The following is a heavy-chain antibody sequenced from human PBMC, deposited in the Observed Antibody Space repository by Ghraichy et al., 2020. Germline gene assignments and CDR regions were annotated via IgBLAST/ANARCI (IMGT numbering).Heavy chain of an antibody. CDR3: ARVAIVGATKSHFDY. CDR2: ISSSSSFI. J-gene: IGHJ4*02. D-gene: IGHD1-26*01. Sequence: GGSMRLSCAASGFTFSSYSLSWVRQAPGMGLAWVSSISSSSSFIYYADSMKGRFTISRDNAKNSLFLQMNNLRAEDTAVYYCARVAIVGATKSHFDYWGQGTLVTVSS. CDR1: GFTFSSYS. V-gene: IGHV3-21*01.